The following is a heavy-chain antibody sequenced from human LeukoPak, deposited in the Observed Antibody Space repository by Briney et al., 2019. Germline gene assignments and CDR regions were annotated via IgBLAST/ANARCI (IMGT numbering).Heavy chain of an antibody. J-gene: IGHJ5*02. CDR1: GFTFSSDA. Sequence: RGSLRLSCAPSGFTFSSDAMSWVRPAPGKGLEWVSAISVSGGSTYYADSVKGRCTISRDNSTNTRYLQMNSLGAEDRGVYCCAKVRDDYVWGSYPRASWGQGTLVSVSS. CDR2: ISVSGGST. CDR3: AKVRDDYVWGSYPRAS. D-gene: IGHD3-16*02. V-gene: IGHV3-23*01.